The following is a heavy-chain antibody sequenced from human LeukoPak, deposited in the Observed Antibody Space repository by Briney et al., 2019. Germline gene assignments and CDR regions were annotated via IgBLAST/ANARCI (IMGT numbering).Heavy chain of an antibody. Sequence: SVKVSCKASGFTFTSTAVQWVRQARGQRPEWIGWILVGSGNTNYAQMFQERVTLTWDVSTSTAYMVLSSLRSEDTAIYYCASDPPYTSSSAWWGQGTLVTVSS. J-gene: IGHJ4*02. CDR3: ASDPPYTSSSAW. CDR1: GFTFTSTA. V-gene: IGHV1-58*01. D-gene: IGHD2-2*01. CDR2: ILVGSGNT.